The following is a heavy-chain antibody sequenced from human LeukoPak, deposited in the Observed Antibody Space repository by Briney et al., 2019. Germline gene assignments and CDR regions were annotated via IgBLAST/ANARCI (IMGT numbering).Heavy chain of an antibody. V-gene: IGHV3-33*06. D-gene: IGHD4-17*01. Sequence: PGGSLRLSCAASGFTFSSYGMHWVRRAPGKGLEWVAVIWYDGSNKYYADSVKGRFTVSRDNSKNTLYLQMNSLRAEDTAVYYCAKTHDYGVLDYWGQGTLVTVSS. CDR1: GFTFSSYG. CDR3: AKTHDYGVLDY. CDR2: IWYDGSNK. J-gene: IGHJ4*02.